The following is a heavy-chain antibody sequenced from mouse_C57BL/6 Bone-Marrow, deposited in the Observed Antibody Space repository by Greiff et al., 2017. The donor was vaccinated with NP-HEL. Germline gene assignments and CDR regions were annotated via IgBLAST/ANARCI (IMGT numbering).Heavy chain of an antibody. CDR2: IYPRSGNT. CDR3: SRARVRQCDY. Sequence: QVQLQQSGAELARPGASVKLSCKASGYTFTSYGISWVKQRPGQGLEWIGEIYPRSGNTYYNEKFKGKATLTADKSSSTAYMELRSLTSEDSAVDYCSRARVRQCDYGGRGTALTVSS. CDR1: GYTFTSYG. V-gene: IGHV1-81*01. J-gene: IGHJ2*01. D-gene: IGHD2-14*01.